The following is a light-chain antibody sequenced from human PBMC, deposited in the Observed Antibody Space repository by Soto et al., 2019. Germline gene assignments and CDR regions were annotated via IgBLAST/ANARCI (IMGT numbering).Light chain of an antibody. CDR2: GAS. V-gene: IGKV3-15*01. CDR1: QSVSSN. Sequence: EIVMTQSPATLSVSPGERATLSCRASQSVSSNLAWYQQKPGQAPRLLIYGASTRATGIPARFSGSGSGTEFTLTISSLQSEDFAVYDCKQYNNWLRKFGPGTKVDIK. CDR3: KQYNNWLRK. J-gene: IGKJ3*01.